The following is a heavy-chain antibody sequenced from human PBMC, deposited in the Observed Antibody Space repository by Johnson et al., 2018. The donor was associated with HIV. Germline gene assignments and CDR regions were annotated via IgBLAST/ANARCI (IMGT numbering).Heavy chain of an antibody. CDR3: ARAPGWFDASDI. CDR2: ISWDGGST. CDR1: GFTFDDYA. V-gene: IGHV3-43D*03. J-gene: IGHJ3*02. D-gene: IGHD6-19*01. Sequence: VQLVESGGGVVQPGRSLRLSCAASGFTFDDYAMHWVRQAPGKGLEWVSLISWDGGSTYYADSVKGRFTISRDNAKNSLYLQMNSLRAEDTAVYYCARAPGWFDASDIWGQGTMVTVSS.